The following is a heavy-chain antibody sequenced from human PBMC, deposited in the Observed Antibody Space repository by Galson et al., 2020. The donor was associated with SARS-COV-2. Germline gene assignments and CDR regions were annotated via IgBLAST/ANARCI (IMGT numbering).Heavy chain of an antibody. V-gene: IGHV3-9*01. D-gene: IGHD2-2*02. CDR1: EFIFDDYA. CDR3: ARDRESIPEVGEFYPFDI. CDR2: INWNSRTV. Sequence: GGSLRLSCAASEFIFDDYAMHWVRQAPGKGLEWVSGINWNSRTVGYANSVDGRFTVSRDNAKNVLYLQMNSLRTGDTAVYYCARDRESIPEVGEFYPFDIWGQGTMVTVAS. J-gene: IGHJ3*02.